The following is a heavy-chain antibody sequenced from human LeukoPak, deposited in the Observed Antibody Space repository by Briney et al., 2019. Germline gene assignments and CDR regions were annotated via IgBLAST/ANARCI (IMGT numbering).Heavy chain of an antibody. CDR1: GFTFSSYG. V-gene: IGHV3-30*02. D-gene: IGHD6-13*01. CDR2: IRYDGSNK. CDR3: AKDVYSSSWDDAFDI. Sequence: GGPLRLSCAASGFTFSSYGMHWVRQAPGKGLEWVAFIRYDGSNKYYADSVKGRFTISRDNSKNTLYLQMNSLRAEDTAVYYCAKDVYSSSWDDAFDIWGKGTMVTVSS. J-gene: IGHJ3*02.